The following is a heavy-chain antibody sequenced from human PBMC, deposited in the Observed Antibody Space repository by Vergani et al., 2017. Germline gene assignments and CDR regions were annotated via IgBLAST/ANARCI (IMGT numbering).Heavy chain of an antibody. J-gene: IGHJ6*02. V-gene: IGHV3-11*01. CDR1: GFTFSDYY. CDR3: ARDQGAAARPGYYYYYGMDV. Sequence: QVQLVESGGGLVKPGGSLRLSCAASGFTFSDYYMSWIRQAPGKGLEWVSYISSSSSTIYYADSVKGRFTISRDNAKNSLYLQMNSLRAEDTAVYYCARDQGAAARPGYYYYYGMDVWGQGTTVTVSS. CDR2: ISSSSSTI. D-gene: IGHD6-13*01.